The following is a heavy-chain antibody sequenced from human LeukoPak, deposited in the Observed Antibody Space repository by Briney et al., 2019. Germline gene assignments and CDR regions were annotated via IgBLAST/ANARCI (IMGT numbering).Heavy chain of an antibody. J-gene: IGHJ4*02. Sequence: PGGSLRLSCATSGFTFSGYAMSWVRQAPGKRLEWVSAISGSGGSTYYADSVKGRFTISRDNSKNTLYLQMNSLRAEDTAVYYCAKQGLLAVAGETDYFDYWGQGTLVTVSS. CDR3: AKQGLLAVAGETDYFDY. V-gene: IGHV3-23*01. CDR2: ISGSGGST. D-gene: IGHD6-19*01. CDR1: GFTFSGYA.